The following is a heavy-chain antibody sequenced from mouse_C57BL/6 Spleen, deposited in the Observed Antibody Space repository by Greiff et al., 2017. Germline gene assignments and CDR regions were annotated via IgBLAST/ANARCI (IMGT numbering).Heavy chain of an antibody. CDR1: GFTFSDYY. V-gene: IGHV5-16*01. Sequence: EVMLVESEGGLVQPGSSMKLSCTASGFTFSDYYMAWVRQVPEKGLEWVANIKYDGSSTYYLDSLKSRFIISRDNAKNILYLQMSSLKSEDTATYYCARDGFYAMDYWGQGTSVTVSS. CDR3: ARDGFYAMDY. J-gene: IGHJ4*01. CDR2: IKYDGSST.